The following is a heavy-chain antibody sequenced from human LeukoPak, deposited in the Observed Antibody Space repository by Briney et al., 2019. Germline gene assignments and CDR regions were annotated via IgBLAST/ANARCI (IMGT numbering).Heavy chain of an antibody. J-gene: IGHJ4*02. V-gene: IGHV3-30*04. CDR2: ISYDGSNK. CDR1: GFTFSSYA. CDR3: ARDLGYCSSTSCHDY. Sequence: GGSLRLSCAASGFTFSSYAMHWVRQAPGKGLEWVAVISYDGSNKYYADSVKGRFTISRDNSKNTLYLQMNSLRAEDTAVYYCARDLGYCSSTSCHDYWGQGTLSPSPQ. D-gene: IGHD2-2*01.